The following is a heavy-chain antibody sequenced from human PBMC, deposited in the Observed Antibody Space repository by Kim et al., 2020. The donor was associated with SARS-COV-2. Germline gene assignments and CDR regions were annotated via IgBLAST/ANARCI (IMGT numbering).Heavy chain of an antibody. V-gene: IGHV1-18*01. CDR3: ARGPRDIVVVPAATKSPNYSYYGMDV. D-gene: IGHD2-2*01. Sequence: ASVKVSCKASGYTFTSYGISWVRQAPGQGLEWMGWISAYNGNTNYAQKLQGRVTMTTDTSTSTAYMELRSLRSDDTAVYYCARGPRDIVVVPAATKSPNYSYYGMDVWGQGTTVTVSS. CDR1: GYTFTSYG. J-gene: IGHJ6*02. CDR2: ISAYNGNT.